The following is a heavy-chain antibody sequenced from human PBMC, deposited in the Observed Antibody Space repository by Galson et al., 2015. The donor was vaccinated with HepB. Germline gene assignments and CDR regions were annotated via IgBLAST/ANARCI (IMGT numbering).Heavy chain of an antibody. Sequence: LSLTCTVSGGSISSGSYYWSWIRQPAGKGLEWIGRIYTSGSTNYNPSLKSRVTISVDTSKNQFSLKLSSVTAADTAVYYCARKLGYFDWLGYFDLWGRGTLVTVSS. CDR3: ARKLGYFDWLGYFDL. V-gene: IGHV4-61*02. J-gene: IGHJ2*01. CDR1: GGSISSGSYY. D-gene: IGHD3-9*01. CDR2: IYTSGST.